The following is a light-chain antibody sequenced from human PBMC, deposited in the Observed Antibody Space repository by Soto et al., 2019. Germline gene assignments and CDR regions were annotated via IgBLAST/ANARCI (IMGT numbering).Light chain of an antibody. Sequence: DIVMTQSPDSLAVSLGERATINCKSSQNVLYSSNNKNYLAWYQQKLGQPPKLLIRWASSRESGVPDRFSGSGSGTDFTLTISSLQAEDVAVYYCQQYYSTPWTFGQGTKVVIK. CDR1: QNVLYSSNNKNY. J-gene: IGKJ1*01. V-gene: IGKV4-1*01. CDR2: WAS. CDR3: QQYYSTPWT.